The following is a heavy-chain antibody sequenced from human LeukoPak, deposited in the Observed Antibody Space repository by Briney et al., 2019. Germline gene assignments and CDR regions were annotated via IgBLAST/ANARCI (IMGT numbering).Heavy chain of an antibody. Sequence: SETLSLTCAVSGGSISSGDYSWTWIRQPPGTGLEWIGYIYPSGSTYYNPSLQSRVTISVDRSKNQFSLRLSSVTAADTAVYFCARATNGGYSYIFDYWGQGTLVTVSS. V-gene: IGHV4-30-2*01. CDR2: IYPSGST. D-gene: IGHD5-18*01. CDR3: ARATNGGYSYIFDY. J-gene: IGHJ4*02. CDR1: GGSISSGDYS.